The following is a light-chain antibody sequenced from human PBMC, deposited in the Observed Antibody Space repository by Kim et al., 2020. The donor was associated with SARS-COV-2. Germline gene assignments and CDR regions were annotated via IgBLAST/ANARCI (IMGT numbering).Light chain of an antibody. Sequence: LGQTVRIKCQGDSLRSDYASWYQQKPGQAPVLVIYGKNNRPSGIPDRFSGSSSGNTASLTITGDQAEDEADYYCNSRDSSGNHHYVFGTGTKVTVL. CDR2: GKN. CDR3: NSRDSSGNHHYV. J-gene: IGLJ1*01. CDR1: SLRSDY. V-gene: IGLV3-19*01.